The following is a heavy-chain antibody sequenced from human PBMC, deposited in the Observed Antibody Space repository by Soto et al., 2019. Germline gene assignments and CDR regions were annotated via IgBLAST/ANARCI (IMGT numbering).Heavy chain of an antibody. Sequence: EVQLVESGGGLVQPGGSLRLSCAASGFTFSDHYMEWVRQAPGKGLEWVGRIRNKANSYTTEYGASVKGRFTISRDESKNSLSLQMNSLKTEDTAVYYCASAWFGVLKYCDYWRQGTLVTVSS. V-gene: IGHV3-72*01. CDR1: GFTFSDHY. CDR3: ASAWFGVLKYCDY. CDR2: IRNKANSYTT. D-gene: IGHD3-10*01. J-gene: IGHJ4*02.